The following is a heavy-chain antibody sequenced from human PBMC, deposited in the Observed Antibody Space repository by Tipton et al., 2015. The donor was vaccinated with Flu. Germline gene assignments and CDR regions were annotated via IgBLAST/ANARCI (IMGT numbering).Heavy chain of an antibody. D-gene: IGHD2-8*01. J-gene: IGHJ2*01. CDR2: IYPGESDT. CDR3: VRHPYCTNAVCPPGYWYFDL. Sequence: VPLVQSGAEVKKPGESLKIPCKASGYSFINYWVGWVRQMPGKGLEWMGIIYPGESDTRYSPSFQGRVTISADKSISTAYLQWSSLKTSDSAMYYCVRHPYCTNAVCPPGYWYFDLWGRGTLVTVSS. V-gene: IGHV5-51*01. CDR1: GYSFINYW.